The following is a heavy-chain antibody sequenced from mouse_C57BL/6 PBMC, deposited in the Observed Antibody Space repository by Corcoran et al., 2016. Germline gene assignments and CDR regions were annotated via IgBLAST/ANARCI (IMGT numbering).Heavy chain of an antibody. CDR1: GYTFTDYY. V-gene: IGHV1-26*01. CDR2: INPNNGGT. Sequence: EVQLQQSGPELVKPGASVKISCKASGYTFTDYYMNWVKQSHGKSLEWIGDINPNNGGTSYNQKFKGKATLTVDKSSSTAYMELRSLTSEDSAVYYCARPTDGYYWFAYWGQGTLVTVSA. J-gene: IGHJ3*01. CDR3: ARPTDGYYWFAY. D-gene: IGHD2-3*01.